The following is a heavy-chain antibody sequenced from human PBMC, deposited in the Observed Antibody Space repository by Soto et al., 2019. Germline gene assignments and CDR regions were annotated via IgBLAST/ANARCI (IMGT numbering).Heavy chain of an antibody. Sequence: QVQLVQSGAEVKKPESSVKVSCKTSGGTFVRHVISWVRQAPGQGPEWMGKINPLSGISNYAQKFQDRVTFTADTDSSTAYMELSSLRSDDTAVYYCATPACAATWCSPSHNLDHWGRGTLVTVSS. CDR1: GGTFVRHV. V-gene: IGHV1-69*09. J-gene: IGHJ4*02. CDR3: ATPACAATWCSPSHNLDH. D-gene: IGHD2-2*01. CDR2: INPLSGIS.